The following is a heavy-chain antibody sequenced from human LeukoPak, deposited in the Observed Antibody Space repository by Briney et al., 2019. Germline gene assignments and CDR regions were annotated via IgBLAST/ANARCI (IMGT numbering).Heavy chain of an antibody. CDR3: AMRGAGDYDSSGYQDY. CDR2: IIPICGTA. Sequence: SGNVSCKASGRTFSSYAISWVRQAPGQGLEWMGGIIPICGTANYAQKFQGRVTITADESTRTAFVVLSSLRSEDTAVYYCAMRGAGDYDSSGYQDYWGQGTLVTVSS. D-gene: IGHD3-22*01. CDR1: GRTFSSYA. V-gene: IGHV1-69*13. J-gene: IGHJ4*02.